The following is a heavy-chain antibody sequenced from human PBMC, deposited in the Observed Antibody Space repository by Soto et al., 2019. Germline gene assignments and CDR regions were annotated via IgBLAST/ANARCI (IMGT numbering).Heavy chain of an antibody. CDR1: GGSISSGDYY. CDR2: IYYSGST. Sequence: QVQLQESGPGLVKPSQTLSLTCTVSGGSISSGDYYWSWIRQPPGKGLEWIGYIYYSGSTYYNPSLKRRVTITVDTSKNQVSLKLSSVTAADTAVYYWAREVVGGNWNWFDPWGQGTLVTVSS. J-gene: IGHJ5*02. D-gene: IGHD2-15*01. V-gene: IGHV4-30-4*01. CDR3: AREVVGGNWNWFDP.